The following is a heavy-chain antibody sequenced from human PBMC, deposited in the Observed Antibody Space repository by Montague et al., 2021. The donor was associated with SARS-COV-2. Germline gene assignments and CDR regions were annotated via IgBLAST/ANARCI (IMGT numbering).Heavy chain of an antibody. D-gene: IGHD5-24*01. Sequence: SETLSLTCTVSGGSISTDYWGWIRQPPGKGLEWVGNIYYSGSTNYRPPLKSRVTISVETSKNQFSLKLSSVTAADTAVYYCARDGYNAHQNYWYFDLWGRAALRSVCS. V-gene: IGHV4-59*12. CDR1: GGSISTDY. CDR3: ARDGYNAHQNYWYFDL. CDR2: IYYSGST. J-gene: IGHJ2*01.